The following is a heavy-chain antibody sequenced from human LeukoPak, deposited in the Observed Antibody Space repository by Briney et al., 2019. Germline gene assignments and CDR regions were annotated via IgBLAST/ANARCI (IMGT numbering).Heavy chain of an antibody. D-gene: IGHD1-1*01. CDR1: GFTFSSYW. V-gene: IGHV3-7*01. J-gene: IGHJ3*02. Sequence: GGSLRLSCVASGFTFSSYWMSWVRQAPGKGLEWVANIKQDGSEKYYVDSVKGRFTISRDNAKNSLYLQMNSLRAEDTAVYYCARDSGTDDAFDIWGQGTMVTVSS. CDR2: IKQDGSEK. CDR3: ARDSGTDDAFDI.